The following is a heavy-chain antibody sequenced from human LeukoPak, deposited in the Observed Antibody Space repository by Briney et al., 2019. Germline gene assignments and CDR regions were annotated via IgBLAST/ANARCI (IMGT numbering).Heavy chain of an antibody. V-gene: IGHV4-39*07. CDR3: ARGRPWFDY. CDR2: FYFGRST. CDR1: GGSISNSAYY. Sequence: SETLSLTCTVSGGSISNSAYYWGWIRQPPGKGLEWIGSFYFGRSTYYNPSLESRVTISVDTSKNQFSLKLSSVTAADTAVYYCARGRPWFDYWGQGTLVTVSS. J-gene: IGHJ4*02.